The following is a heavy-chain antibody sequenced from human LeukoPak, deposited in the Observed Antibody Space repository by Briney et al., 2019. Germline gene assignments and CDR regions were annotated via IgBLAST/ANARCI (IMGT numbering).Heavy chain of an antibody. V-gene: IGHV4-61*02. J-gene: IGHJ4*02. D-gene: IGHD2-2*01. CDR2: IYTSGST. Sequence: SETLSLTCTVSGGSISSGSYYWSCIRQPAGKGLECIGRIYTSGSTNYNPSLKSRVTISVDTSKSQFSLKLSSVTAADTAVYYCARAGVYCSSTSCQCYFDYWGQGTLVTVSS. CDR3: ARAGVYCSSTSCQCYFDY. CDR1: GGSISSGSYY.